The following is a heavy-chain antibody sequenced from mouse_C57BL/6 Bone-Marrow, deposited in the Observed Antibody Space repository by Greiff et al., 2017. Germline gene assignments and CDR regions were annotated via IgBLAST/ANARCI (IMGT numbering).Heavy chain of an antibody. CDR3: ARSNYYGSSLYAMDY. J-gene: IGHJ4*01. Sequence: QVQLKQSGAELVRPGTSVKMSCKASGYTFTNYWIGWAKQRPGHGLEWIGDIYPGGGYTNYNEKFKGKATLTADKSSSTAYMQFSSLTSEDSAIYYCARSNYYGSSLYAMDYWGQGTSVTVSS. CDR2: IYPGGGYT. CDR1: GYTFTNYW. V-gene: IGHV1-63*01. D-gene: IGHD1-1*01.